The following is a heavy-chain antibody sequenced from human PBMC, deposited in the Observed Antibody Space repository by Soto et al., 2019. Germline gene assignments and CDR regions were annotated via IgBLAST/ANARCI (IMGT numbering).Heavy chain of an antibody. Sequence: QVHLVQSGAEVKKPGSSVKVSCKTSGGSFNNYAVSWVRQAPGQGLEWMGGIIPNFDTPNYAQKFQDRVTIIADESTSTVYMEQRSLRSNDTAVYYCAVAMVREILIFGSSCMHVGGQGTTVIVSS. CDR2: IIPNFDTP. CDR3: AVAMVREILIFGSSCMHV. D-gene: IGHD2-8*01. V-gene: IGHV1-69*01. J-gene: IGHJ6*02. CDR1: GGSFNNYA.